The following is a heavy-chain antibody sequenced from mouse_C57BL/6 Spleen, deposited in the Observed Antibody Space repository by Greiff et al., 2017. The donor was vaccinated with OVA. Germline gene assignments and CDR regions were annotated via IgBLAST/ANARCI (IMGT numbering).Heavy chain of an antibody. J-gene: IGHJ1*03. CDR2: ISDGGSYT. D-gene: IGHD1-1*01. V-gene: IGHV5-4*01. CDR3: ARDLGYYGSTYWYFDV. CDR1: GFTFSSYA. Sequence: EVQLQQSGGGLVKPGGSLKLSCAASGFTFSSYAMSWVRQTPEKRLEWVATISDGGSYTYYPDNVKGRFTISRDNAKNNLYLQMSHLKSEDTAMYYCARDLGYYGSTYWYFDVWGTGTTVTVSS.